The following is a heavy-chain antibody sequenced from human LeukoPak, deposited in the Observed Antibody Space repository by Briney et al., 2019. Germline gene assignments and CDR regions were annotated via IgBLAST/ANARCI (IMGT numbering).Heavy chain of an antibody. Sequence: GGSLRLSCVASGFXVSKNYISWVRQAPGKGLEWVSLIDSVGTTYYADSVKGRFTISRDNSKNTLHLQMNSLRAEDTAVYYCAKDDGLTGIDYWGQGTLVTVSS. D-gene: IGHD7-27*01. CDR2: IDSVGTT. J-gene: IGHJ4*02. CDR3: AKDDGLTGIDY. CDR1: GFXVSKNY. V-gene: IGHV3-53*01.